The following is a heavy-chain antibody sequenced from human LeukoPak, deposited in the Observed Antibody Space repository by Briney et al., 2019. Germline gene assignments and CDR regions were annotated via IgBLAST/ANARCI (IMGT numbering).Heavy chain of an antibody. Sequence: GGSLRLSCVVSGFTFSTYWMRWVRQAPGKGLVWVSRFSADGSTTIYADSVKGRFTISRDNGINTVYLQMNSLRAEETAVYYCARGFDGYPFGWWFDPWGQGTLVTVSS. CDR2: FSADGSTT. D-gene: IGHD5-24*01. V-gene: IGHV3-74*01. J-gene: IGHJ5*02. CDR3: ARGFDGYPFGWWFDP. CDR1: GFTFSTYW.